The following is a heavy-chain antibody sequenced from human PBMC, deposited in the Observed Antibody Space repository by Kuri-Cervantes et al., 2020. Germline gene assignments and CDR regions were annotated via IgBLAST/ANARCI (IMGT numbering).Heavy chain of an antibody. D-gene: IGHD4-11*01. V-gene: IGHV4-34*01. J-gene: IGHJ6*01. CDR1: GGSFSGYY. CDR3: ARACGGYSNPSDYGMDV. CDR2: INHSGST. Sequence: SETLSLTCAVYGGSFSGYYWSWIRQPPGKGLEWIGEINHSGSTNYNPSLKSRVTMSVDTSKNQFSLKLSSVTAADTAVYYCARACGGYSNPSDYGMDVWGQGTTVTVSS.